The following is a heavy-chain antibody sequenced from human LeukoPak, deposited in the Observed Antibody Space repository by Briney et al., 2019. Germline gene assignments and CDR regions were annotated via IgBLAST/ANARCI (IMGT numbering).Heavy chain of an antibody. D-gene: IGHD6-13*01. CDR3: ARDYSSLDY. Sequence: GGSLRLSCAASGFTFSSYSMNWVRQAPGKGLEWVSYISRSSSTIYYADSVKGRFTISRDNAKNSLYLQMNSLRAEDTAVYYCARDYSSLDYWGQGTLVTVSS. J-gene: IGHJ4*02. CDR1: GFTFSSYS. CDR2: ISRSSSTI. V-gene: IGHV3-48*01.